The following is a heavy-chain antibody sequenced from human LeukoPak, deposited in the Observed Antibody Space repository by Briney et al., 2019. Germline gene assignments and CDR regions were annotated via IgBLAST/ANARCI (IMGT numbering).Heavy chain of an antibody. D-gene: IGHD7-27*01. CDR2: ISWNSGSI. Sequence: PGGSLRLSCAASGFTFDDYAMHWVRQAPGKGLEWVSGISWNSGSIGYADSVKGRFIISRDNAKNSLYLQMNSLRAEDTAVYYCARLAPDWGFYYFDYWGQGTLVTVSS. CDR3: ARLAPDWGFYYFDY. CDR1: GFTFDDYA. J-gene: IGHJ4*02. V-gene: IGHV3-9*01.